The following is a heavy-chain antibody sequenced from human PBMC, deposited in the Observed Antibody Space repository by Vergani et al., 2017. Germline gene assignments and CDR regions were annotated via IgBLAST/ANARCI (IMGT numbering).Heavy chain of an antibody. CDR3: ARGVSPLWFGEAWFDP. Sequence: QVQLQQWGAGLLKPSETLSLTCAVYGGSFSGYYWSWIRQPPGKGLEWVGEINHSGSTNYNPYLKSRVTISVDTSKNQFSRKLSSVTAADNAVYYCARGVSPLWFGEAWFDPWGQGTLVTVSS. V-gene: IGHV4-34*01. CDR1: GGSFSGYY. J-gene: IGHJ5*02. D-gene: IGHD3-10*01. CDR2: INHSGST.